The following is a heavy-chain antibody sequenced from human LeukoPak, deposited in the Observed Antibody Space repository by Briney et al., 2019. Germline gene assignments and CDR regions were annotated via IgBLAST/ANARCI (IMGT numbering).Heavy chain of an antibody. CDR2: ISGSGGST. CDR1: GDSINSLD. V-gene: IGHV3-23*01. D-gene: IGHD3-22*01. Sequence: LTCTVSGDSINSLDLWSWVRQAPGKGLEWVSAISGSGGSTYYADSVKGRFTISRDNSKNTLYLQMNSLRAEDTAVYYCAKSSTAEKYYYDSSGYYWFDYWGQGTLVTVSS. CDR3: AKSSTAEKYYYDSSGYYWFDY. J-gene: IGHJ4*02.